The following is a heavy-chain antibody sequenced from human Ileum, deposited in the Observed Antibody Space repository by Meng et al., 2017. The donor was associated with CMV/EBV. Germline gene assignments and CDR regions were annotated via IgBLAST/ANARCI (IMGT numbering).Heavy chain of an antibody. J-gene: IGHJ4*02. D-gene: IGHD3-22*01. Sequence: QVQLQESRRGMVKPSQLLSLSCTSSGDSITKGPYSWSWVRQPAGKGLEWIGRIYTSGSTNYNPSLKSRVTMSVDTSKNQFSPKLSSVTAADTAVYYCARADDSSGYCFDYWGQGTLVTVSS. CDR1: GDSITKGPYS. CDR3: ARADDSSGYCFDY. V-gene: IGHV4-61*02. CDR2: IYTSGST.